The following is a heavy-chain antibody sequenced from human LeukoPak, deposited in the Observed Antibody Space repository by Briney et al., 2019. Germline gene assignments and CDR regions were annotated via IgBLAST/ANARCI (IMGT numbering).Heavy chain of an antibody. CDR3: ASVAQYYYGSGRHAFDI. Sequence: ASVKLSCKASGYTFTSYGISWVRPAPGQGLEWMGWISAFNGNTNYAQKLQGRVTMTTDTSTSTAYMELRSLRSDDTAVYYCASVAQYYYGSGRHAFDIWGQGTMVTVSS. CDR2: ISAFNGNT. CDR1: GYTFTSYG. D-gene: IGHD3-10*01. V-gene: IGHV1-18*01. J-gene: IGHJ3*02.